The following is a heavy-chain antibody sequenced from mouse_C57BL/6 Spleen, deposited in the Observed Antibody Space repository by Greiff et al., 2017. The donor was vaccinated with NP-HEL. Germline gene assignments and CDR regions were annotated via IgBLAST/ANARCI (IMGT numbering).Heavy chain of an antibody. CDR3: AAPPYYGSRYFDV. D-gene: IGHD1-1*01. Sequence: QVQLQQPGAELVMPGASVKLSCKASGYTFTSYWMHWVKQRPGQGLEWIGEIDPSDSYTNYNQKFKGKSTLTVDKSSSTAYMQLSSLTSEDSAVYYCAAPPYYGSRYFDVWGTETTVTVSS. J-gene: IGHJ1*03. V-gene: IGHV1-69*01. CDR2: IDPSDSYT. CDR1: GYTFTSYW.